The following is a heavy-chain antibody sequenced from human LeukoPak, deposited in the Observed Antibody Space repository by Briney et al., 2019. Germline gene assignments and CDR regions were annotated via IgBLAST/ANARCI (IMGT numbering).Heavy chain of an antibody. D-gene: IGHD5-18*01. Sequence: PSETLSLTCTVSGGSISSYYWSWIRQPPGKGLEWIGYIYYSGSTNYNPSLKSRVTISVDTSKNQFSLKLSSVTAADTAVYYCARVSNTAMVVPHYYHMDVWGKGTTVTVSS. CDR2: IYYSGST. J-gene: IGHJ6*03. CDR3: ARVSNTAMVVPHYYHMDV. CDR1: GGSISSYY. V-gene: IGHV4-59*01.